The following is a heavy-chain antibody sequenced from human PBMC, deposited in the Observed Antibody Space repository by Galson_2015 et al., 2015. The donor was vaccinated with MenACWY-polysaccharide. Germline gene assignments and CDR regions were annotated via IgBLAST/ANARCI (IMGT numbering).Heavy chain of an antibody. D-gene: IGHD1-26*01. V-gene: IGHV1-8*01. CDR3: ARGPSWEGATSPYYFDY. CDR2: MNPNSGNT. J-gene: IGHJ4*02. CDR1: GYTLTSYD. Sequence: SVKVSCKASGYTLTSYDINWVRQATGQGLEWMGWMNPNSGNTGYAQKFQGRVTMTRNTSISTAYMELSSLRSEDTAVYYCARGPSWEGATSPYYFDYWGQGTLVTVSS.